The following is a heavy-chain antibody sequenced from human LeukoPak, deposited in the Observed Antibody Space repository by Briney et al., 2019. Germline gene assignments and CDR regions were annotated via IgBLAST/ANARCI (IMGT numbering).Heavy chain of an antibody. CDR2: INSDGSWT. CDR1: GNYW. Sequence: GGSLRLSCAVTGNYWMHWVRQAPGKGLVWVSHINSDGSWTSYADSVKGRFTISKDNAKNTVYLQMNNLRAEDTAVYYCVSFYETYWGRGTLVTVSS. D-gene: IGHD2-2*01. J-gene: IGHJ4*02. CDR3: VSFYETY. V-gene: IGHV3-74*01.